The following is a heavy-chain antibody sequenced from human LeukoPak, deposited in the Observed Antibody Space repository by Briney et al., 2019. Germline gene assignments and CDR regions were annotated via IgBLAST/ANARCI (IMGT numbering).Heavy chain of an antibody. CDR1: GFTFSSYA. CDR3: ARAAYSSSPDF. Sequence: PGGSLRLSCAASGFTFSSYAMSWVRQAPGKGLEWVSYISPSSSNMFYADSVKGRFTISRDNAKNSLYLHMNSLRDEDTAVYYCARAAYSSSPDFWGQGTRVTVSS. D-gene: IGHD6-13*01. J-gene: IGHJ4*02. V-gene: IGHV3-48*02. CDR2: ISPSSSNM.